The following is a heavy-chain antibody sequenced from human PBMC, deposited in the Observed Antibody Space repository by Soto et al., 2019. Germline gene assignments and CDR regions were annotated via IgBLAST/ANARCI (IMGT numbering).Heavy chain of an antibody. CDR3: ASWLVGAPFDS. CDR1: CDSFTKYS. Sequence: SETLSLNRAFYCDSFTKYSRIWIRQPPGKGLEWIGEINHSGRTNFNPSLKSRVTISVDRSKNQFSLKLRSVTAADTGVYYCASWLVGAPFDSWGHGTLVTGSS. CDR2: INHSGRT. D-gene: IGHD1-26*01. V-gene: IGHV4-34*01. J-gene: IGHJ4*01.